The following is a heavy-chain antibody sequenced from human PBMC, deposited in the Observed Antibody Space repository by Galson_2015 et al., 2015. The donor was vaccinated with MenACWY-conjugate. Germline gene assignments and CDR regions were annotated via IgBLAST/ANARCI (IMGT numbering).Heavy chain of an antibody. J-gene: IGHJ4*02. Sequence: QSGAEVKKPGESLKISCKGSGYTFTSNWIGWVRQMPRKGLEWMGIIYPGDSDTRYSPSFQGLVTISADKSITTAYLQWSSLKASDTAIYYCARHRDGYTNDYWGQGTLVTVSS. V-gene: IGHV5-51*01. CDR1: GYTFTSNW. D-gene: IGHD5-24*01. CDR3: ARHRDGYTNDY. CDR2: IYPGDSDT.